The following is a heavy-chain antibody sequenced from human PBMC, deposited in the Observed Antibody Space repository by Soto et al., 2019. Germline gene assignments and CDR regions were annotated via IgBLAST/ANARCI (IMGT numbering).Heavy chain of an antibody. CDR3: ARVGYDFWSGLPPHRYYYYGMDV. Sequence: TLSLTCTVSGCSISSGGYYWSWIRQHPGKGLEWIGYIYYSGSTYYNPSLKSRVTISVDTSKNQFSLKLSSVTAADTAVYYCARVGYDFWSGLPPHRYYYYGMDVWGQGTTVTVSS. CDR2: IYYSGST. CDR1: GCSISSGGYY. V-gene: IGHV4-31*03. D-gene: IGHD3-3*01. J-gene: IGHJ6*02.